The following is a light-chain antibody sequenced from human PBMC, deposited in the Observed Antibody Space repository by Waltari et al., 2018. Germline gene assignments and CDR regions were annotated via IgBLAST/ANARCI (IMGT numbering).Light chain of an antibody. Sequence: DIQMTQSPSSLSASVGDRVTITCRASQSIASNLRWYQQKPGKAPKLLIYAASSLQSGDPSRFSARGSGTDFTLTISSLQREDFATYHCQQSYSRPRTFGQGTKVEVK. J-gene: IGKJ1*01. CDR3: QQSYSRPRT. CDR1: QSIASN. V-gene: IGKV1-39*01. CDR2: AAS.